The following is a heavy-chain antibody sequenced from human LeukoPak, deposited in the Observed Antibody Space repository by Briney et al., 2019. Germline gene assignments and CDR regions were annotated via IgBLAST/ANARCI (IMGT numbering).Heavy chain of an antibody. CDR3: AKAPVTSCRGAYCYPFDS. D-gene: IGHD2-21*01. CDR1: GFTFSNYA. V-gene: IGHV3-23*01. Sequence: GSLRLSCAASGFTFSNYAMSWVRQAPGKGLEWVSATSSSDSGTYYADSVRGRFTISRDNSKNTLYLHMKSLRAEDAAVYFCAKAPVTSCRGAYCYPFDSWGQGTLVTVSS. J-gene: IGHJ4*02. CDR2: TSSSDSGT.